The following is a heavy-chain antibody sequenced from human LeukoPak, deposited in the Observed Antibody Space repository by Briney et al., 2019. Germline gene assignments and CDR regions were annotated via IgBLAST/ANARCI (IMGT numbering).Heavy chain of an antibody. Sequence: GGSLRLSCVASGFTFGKYWMSWVRQAPGKGLEWVANIKLDGSEKNYVDSVKGRFTISRDNAKNSLYLQMSNLRAEDTAVYFCARGGGLDVWGQGATVTVSS. V-gene: IGHV3-7*03. CDR1: GFTFGKYW. CDR3: ARGGGLDV. D-gene: IGHD3-16*01. CDR2: IKLDGSEK. J-gene: IGHJ6*02.